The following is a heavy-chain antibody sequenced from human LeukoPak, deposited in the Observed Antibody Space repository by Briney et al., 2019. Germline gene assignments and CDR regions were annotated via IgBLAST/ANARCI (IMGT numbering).Heavy chain of an antibody. V-gene: IGHV3-30*18. CDR2: ISYDGSNK. Sequence: GGSLRLSCAASGFTFSSYGMHWVRQAPGKGLEWVAVISYDGSNKYYADSVKGRFTISRDNSKNTLYLQMNSLRAEDTAVYYCAKDRVPAAGRGYFDYWGQGTLVTVSS. CDR1: GFTFSSYG. J-gene: IGHJ4*02. D-gene: IGHD6-13*01. CDR3: AKDRVPAAGRGYFDY.